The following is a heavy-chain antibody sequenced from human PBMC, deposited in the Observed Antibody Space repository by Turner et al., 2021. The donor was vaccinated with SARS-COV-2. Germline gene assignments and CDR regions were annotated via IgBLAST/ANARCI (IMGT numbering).Heavy chain of an antibody. CDR2: ISYSSTYI. J-gene: IGHJ6*02. V-gene: IGHV3-21*01. CDR1: GFTFSSYS. Sequence: EVQLVESGGGLVKPGGSLRLSCAASGFTFSSYSMNWVRQAPGKGLDGVSAISYSSTYIYYADSVKGRFTISRDNAKNALYLQMNSLRAEDTAVYYCARDHRPVVVPAAKRAGSYYYGMDVWGQGTTVTVSS. CDR3: ARDHRPVVVPAAKRAGSYYYGMDV. D-gene: IGHD2-2*01.